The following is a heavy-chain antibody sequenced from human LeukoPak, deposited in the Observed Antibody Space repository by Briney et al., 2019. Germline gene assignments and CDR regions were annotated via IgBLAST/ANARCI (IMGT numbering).Heavy chain of an antibody. Sequence: SETLSLTCTVSGGSITSSNYYWGWIRQPPGKGLEWIGSLYYSGSTNYNPSLKSRVTISVDTSKNQFSLKLSSVTAADTAVYYCVYYYGSGSVEYWGQGTLITVSS. CDR1: GGSITSSNYY. V-gene: IGHV4-39*01. CDR2: LYYSGST. CDR3: VYYYGSGSVEY. D-gene: IGHD3-10*01. J-gene: IGHJ4*02.